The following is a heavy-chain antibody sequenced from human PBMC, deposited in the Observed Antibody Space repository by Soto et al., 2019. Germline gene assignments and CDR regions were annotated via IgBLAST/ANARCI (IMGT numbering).Heavy chain of an antibody. CDR1: GFIFENFG. V-gene: IGHV3-23*01. D-gene: IGHD1-26*01. CDR3: AKNQGVELVPLATVDWFDP. CDR2: ISGSGFKK. J-gene: IGHJ5*02. Sequence: QPGGSLRLSCAASGFIFENFGMSWVRQAPGKGLEWISSISGSGFKKYYADSVKGRFTISRDNSKSTVYLELNNLSAEDTAVYHCAKNQGVELVPLATVDWFDPWGQGSVVIVSS.